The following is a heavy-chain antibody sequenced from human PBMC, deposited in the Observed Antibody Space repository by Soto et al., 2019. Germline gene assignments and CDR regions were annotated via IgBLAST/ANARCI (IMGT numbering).Heavy chain of an antibody. J-gene: IGHJ4*02. V-gene: IGHV4-59*01. CDR2: IYYSGST. CDR3: ARLFYDYVWGIYRGPPPASFDY. D-gene: IGHD3-16*02. Sequence: PSETLSLTCTVSGGSISSYYWSWIRQPPGKGLEWIGYIYYSGSTNYNPSLKSRVTISVDTSKNQFSLKLSSVTAADTAVYYCARLFYDYVWGIYRGPPPASFDYWGQGTLVT. CDR1: GGSISSYY.